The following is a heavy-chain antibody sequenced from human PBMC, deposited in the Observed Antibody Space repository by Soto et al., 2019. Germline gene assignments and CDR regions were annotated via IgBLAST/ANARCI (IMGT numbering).Heavy chain of an antibody. Sequence: QVQLQESGPGLVKPSETLSLTCTVSGGSVSSGSYYWSWIRQPPGKGLEWIGYIYYSGSTNYNPSLKSRVTISVDTSKNQFSLKLSSVTAADTAVYYCGRGIAVAGTFYYYGMDVWGQGTTVTVSS. V-gene: IGHV4-61*01. CDR3: GRGIAVAGTFYYYGMDV. CDR1: GGSVSSGSYY. J-gene: IGHJ6*02. D-gene: IGHD6-19*01. CDR2: IYYSGST.